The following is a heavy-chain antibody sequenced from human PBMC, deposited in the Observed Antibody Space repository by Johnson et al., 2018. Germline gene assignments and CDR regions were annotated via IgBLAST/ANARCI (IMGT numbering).Heavy chain of an antibody. CDR2: IGWNSDNI. CDR1: GFTFDDYA. Sequence: VQLVESGGGLVPPSRSLGLSCAAYGFTFDDYAMHWVRQDPGKGLEWVSGIGWNSDNIDYADYVKGRFTKARDNVKHSLYLQMNSLRPVETGLYYCAKGSTGWGEYFDYWGQGTLVTVAS. J-gene: IGHJ4*02. V-gene: IGHV3-9*01. D-gene: IGHD6-19*01. CDR3: AKGSTGWGEYFDY.